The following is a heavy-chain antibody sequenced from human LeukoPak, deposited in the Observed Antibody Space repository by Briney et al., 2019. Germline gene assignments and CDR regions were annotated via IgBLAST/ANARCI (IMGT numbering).Heavy chain of an antibody. V-gene: IGHV4-31*03. CDR1: GGSISSGGYY. D-gene: IGHD2-21*02. J-gene: IGHJ3*02. CDR3: ARAALGDTPDAFDI. Sequence: SETLSLTCTVSGGSISSGGYYWSWIRQHPGKGLEWIGYIYYSGSTYYNPSLKSRVTISVDTSKNQFSLKLSSVTAADTAVYYCARAALGDTPDAFDIWGQGTMVTVSS. CDR2: IYYSGST.